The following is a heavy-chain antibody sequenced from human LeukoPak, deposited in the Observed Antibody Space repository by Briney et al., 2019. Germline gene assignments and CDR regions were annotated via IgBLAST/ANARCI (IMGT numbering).Heavy chain of an antibody. Sequence: GGSLRLSFAASGFTFSSYSMNWVRQAPGKGLEWVSYISSSSSIIYYADSVKGRFTISRDNSKNTLYLQMNSLRAEDTAVYYCAKSRSSWGSYGSDYWGQGTLVTVSS. V-gene: IGHV3-48*01. CDR2: ISSSSSII. J-gene: IGHJ4*02. D-gene: IGHD5-18*01. CDR1: GFTFSSYS. CDR3: AKSRSSWGSYGSDY.